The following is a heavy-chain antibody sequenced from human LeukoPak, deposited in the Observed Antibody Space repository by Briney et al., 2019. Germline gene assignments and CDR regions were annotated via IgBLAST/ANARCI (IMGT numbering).Heavy chain of an antibody. CDR2: ITSDGTST. D-gene: IGHD2-2*01. J-gene: IGHJ4*02. CDR3: ARDWYHAIDY. CDR1: GFTFSTTW. Sequence: GGSLRLSCAASGFTFSTTWMHWVRQLPGQGLVWVARITSDGTSTSYAESVKGRFTISRDNAKNTLYLQMNSLRDEDTAVYYCARDWYHAIDYWGQGTLVTVSS. V-gene: IGHV3-74*03.